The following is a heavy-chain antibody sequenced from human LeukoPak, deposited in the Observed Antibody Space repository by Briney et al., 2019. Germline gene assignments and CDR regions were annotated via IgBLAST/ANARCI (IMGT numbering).Heavy chain of an antibody. D-gene: IGHD2-2*02. CDR2: IYPGDSDT. CDR1: GYSFTSYW. Sequence: GESLKISFKGSGYSFTSYWIGWVRQMPGNGLEWMGIIYPGDSDTRYSPSFQGQVTISADKSISTAYLQWSSLKASDTAMYYCARWASPYCSSTSCYTGNWFDPWGQGTLVTVSS. CDR3: ARWASPYCSSTSCYTGNWFDP. J-gene: IGHJ5*02. V-gene: IGHV5-51*01.